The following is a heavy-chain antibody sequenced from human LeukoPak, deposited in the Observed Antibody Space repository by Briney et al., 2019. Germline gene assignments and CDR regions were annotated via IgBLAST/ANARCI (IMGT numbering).Heavy chain of an antibody. D-gene: IGHD3-16*01. J-gene: IGHJ5*02. CDR3: AREVLGSGGAWFDP. Sequence: PSETLSLTCTVSGGSISSGGYYWSWIRQPPGKGLEWIGYIYHSGSTYYNPSLKSRVTISVDRSKNQFSLKLSSVTAADTAVYYCAREVLGSGGAWFDPWGQGTLVTVSS. CDR2: IYHSGST. V-gene: IGHV4-30-2*01. CDR1: GGSISSGGYY.